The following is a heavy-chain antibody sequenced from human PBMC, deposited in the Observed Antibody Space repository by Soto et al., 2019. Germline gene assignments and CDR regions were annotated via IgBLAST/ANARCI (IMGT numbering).Heavy chain of an antibody. CDR2: ISSGGNT. Sequence: EVQLVESGGGLIQPGGSLRLSCAASGFTVKSNYVNWVRQAPGKGLEWVSVISSGGNTYYADSVKGRFTISRDNAKNTMFLQMSSLRAEDTAVYFCARENIEGVPPPTPIRSAYGYYFDIWVQGTLVTVSS. J-gene: IGHJ4*02. D-gene: IGHD2-2*01. V-gene: IGHV3-53*01. CDR3: ARENIEGVPPPTPIRSAYGYYFDI. CDR1: GFTVKSNY.